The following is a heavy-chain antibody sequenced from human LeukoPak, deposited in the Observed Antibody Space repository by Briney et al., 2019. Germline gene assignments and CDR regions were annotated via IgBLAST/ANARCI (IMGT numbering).Heavy chain of an antibody. CDR1: GFTVSSNY. CDR3: TTIAAAGPYYYGMDV. D-gene: IGHD6-13*01. J-gene: IGHJ6*02. Sequence: GGSLRLSCAASGFTVSSNYMSWVRQAPGKGLEWVSVIYSGGSTYYADSVKGRFTISRDNSKNTLYLQMNSLRAEDTAVYYCTTIAAAGPYYYGMDVWGQGTTVTVSS. V-gene: IGHV3-53*01. CDR2: IYSGGST.